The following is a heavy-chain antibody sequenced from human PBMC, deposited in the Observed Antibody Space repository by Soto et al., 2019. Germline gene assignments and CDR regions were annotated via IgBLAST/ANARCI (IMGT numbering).Heavy chain of an antibody. Sequence: GGYLRLSCAASGFTFSSYSMNWVRQAPGKGLEWVANIKQDGSEKYYVDSVKGRFTISRDNAKNSLYLQMNSLRAEDTAVYYCARAHPPLRYLSPRKYNLFDPWGQGTLVIVSS. CDR2: IKQDGSEK. CDR3: ARAHPPLRYLSPRKYNLFDP. CDR1: GFTFSSYS. J-gene: IGHJ5*02. V-gene: IGHV3-7*01. D-gene: IGHD3-9*01.